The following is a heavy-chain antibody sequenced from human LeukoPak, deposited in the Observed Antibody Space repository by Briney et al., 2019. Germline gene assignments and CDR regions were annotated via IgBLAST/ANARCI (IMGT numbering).Heavy chain of an antibody. V-gene: IGHV1-2*02. CDR1: GYTFTGYC. J-gene: IGHJ4*02. CDR3: AREGLYSNSIDY. Sequence: ASVKVSCKASGYTFTGYCMHWVRQAPGQGLEWMGWINPNSGGTNYAQKFQGRVTMTRDTSISTAYMELSRLRSDDTAVYYCAREGLYSNSIDYWGQGTLVTVSS. CDR2: INPNSGGT. D-gene: IGHD4-11*01.